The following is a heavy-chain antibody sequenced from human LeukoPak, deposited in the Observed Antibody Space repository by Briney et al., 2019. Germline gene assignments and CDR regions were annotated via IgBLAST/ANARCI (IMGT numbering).Heavy chain of an antibody. CDR1: GASISSYY. D-gene: IGHD4-11*01. V-gene: IGHV4-59*01. Sequence: SETLSLTCTVSGASISSYYWSWIRQPPGKGLEWIGYIYNSGSTNYNSSLKSRVTISVDTSKNQFSLKLSSVSAADTAVYYCARAGRYSWNGLIDYWGQGTLVTVSS. CDR3: ARAGRYSWNGLIDY. CDR2: IYNSGST. J-gene: IGHJ4*02.